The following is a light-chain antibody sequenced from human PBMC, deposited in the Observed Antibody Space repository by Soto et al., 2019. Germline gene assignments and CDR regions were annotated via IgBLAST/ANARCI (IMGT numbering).Light chain of an antibody. CDR2: GAS. J-gene: IGKJ1*01. V-gene: IGKV3-20*01. CDR1: QSVSSSY. CDR3: QQHGSSPRT. Sequence: EIVLTQSPGTLSLSPGERVTLSCRASQSVSSSYLAWYQQIPGQAPRLLLYGASSRATGIPDRFSGSGSGTDFTLTISRLEPEDFAVYYCQQHGSSPRTFGQGTKVEIK.